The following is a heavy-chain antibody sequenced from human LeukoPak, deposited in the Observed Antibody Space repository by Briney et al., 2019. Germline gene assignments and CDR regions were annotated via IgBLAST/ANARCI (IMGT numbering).Heavy chain of an antibody. CDR3: ARTVSCSNTSCYLSDY. J-gene: IGHJ4*02. V-gene: IGHV1-18*01. CDR2: ISAYNGNT. CDR1: GYTFTSYG. D-gene: IGHD2-2*01. Sequence: GASVKVSCKASGYTFTSYGISWVRQAPGQGLEWMGWISAYNGNTNYAQKLQGRVTMTTDTSTSTAYMELRSLRSDDTAVYYCARTVSCSNTSCYLSDYWGQGTLVTVSS.